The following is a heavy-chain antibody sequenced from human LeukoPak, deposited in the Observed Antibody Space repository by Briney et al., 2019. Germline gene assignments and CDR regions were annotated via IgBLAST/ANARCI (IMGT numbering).Heavy chain of an antibody. CDR3: AKRPSDYGDYVTYFDY. CDR2: INPAGTET. CDR1: GFSFSAYW. V-gene: IGHV3-7*01. J-gene: IGHJ4*02. Sequence: GGSLRLSCAASGFSFSAYWMTWVRQAPGTGLEWVANINPAGTETYYVDPVKGRFTISRDNAKNLLYLQMNSLRAEDTAVYYCAKRPSDYGDYVTYFDYWGQGTLVTVSS. D-gene: IGHD4-17*01.